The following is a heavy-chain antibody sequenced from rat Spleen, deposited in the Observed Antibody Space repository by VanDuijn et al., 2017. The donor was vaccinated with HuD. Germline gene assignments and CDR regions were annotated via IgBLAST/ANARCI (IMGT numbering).Heavy chain of an antibody. CDR3: TRDRILRSTGFDH. J-gene: IGHJ2*01. CDR1: GFTFDDYH. Sequence: EVQLVESGGVLVQPGRSMKLSCAASGFTFDDYHMAWVRQAPTKGLEWVASINYDGSSTYYRDSVKGRFTLSRDNAKSSLYLQMDSLRSEDTATYYCTRDRILRSTGFDHWGQGVMVTVSS. D-gene: IGHD1-6*01. V-gene: IGHV5-20*01. CDR2: INYDGSST.